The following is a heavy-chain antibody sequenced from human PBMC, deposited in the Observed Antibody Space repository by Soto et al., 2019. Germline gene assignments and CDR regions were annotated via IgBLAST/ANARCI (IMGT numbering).Heavy chain of an antibody. CDR2: IYYSGST. CDR3: ARGAMATIDYYYYGMDV. J-gene: IGHJ6*02. V-gene: IGHV4-59*01. CDR1: GGSISSYY. D-gene: IGHD5-12*01. Sequence: PSETLSLTCTVSGGSISSYYWSWIRQPPGKGLEWIGYIYYSGSTNYNPSLKSRVTISVDTSKNQFSLKLSSVTAADTAVYYCARGAMATIDYYYYGMDVWGQGTTVTVSS.